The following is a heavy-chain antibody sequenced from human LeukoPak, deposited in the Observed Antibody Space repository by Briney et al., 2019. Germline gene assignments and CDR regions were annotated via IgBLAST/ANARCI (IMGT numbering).Heavy chain of an antibody. CDR3: TTDHQWLVSY. CDR2: IKSKTDGGTT. J-gene: IGHJ4*02. Sequence: GGSLRLSCAASGFTFSSYAMSWVRQAPGKGLEWVGRIKSKTDGGTTDYAAPVKGRFTISRDDSKNTLYLQMNSLKTEDTAVYYCTTDHQWLVSYWGQGTLVTVSS. CDR1: GFTFSSYA. D-gene: IGHD6-19*01. V-gene: IGHV3-15*01.